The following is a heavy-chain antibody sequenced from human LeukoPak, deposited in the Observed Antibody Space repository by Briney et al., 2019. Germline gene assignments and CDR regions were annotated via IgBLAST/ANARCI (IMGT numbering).Heavy chain of an antibody. V-gene: IGHV3-66*01. CDR2: IYSGGST. Sequence: GGSLRLSCAASGLTVSSNYMSWVRQAPGKGLEWVSVIYSGGSTYYADSVKGRFTISRDNSKNTLYLQMNSLRAEDTVVYYCAKIGMATMSYYFDYWGQGTLVTVSS. J-gene: IGHJ4*02. CDR1: GLTVSSNY. D-gene: IGHD5-24*01. CDR3: AKIGMATMSYYFDY.